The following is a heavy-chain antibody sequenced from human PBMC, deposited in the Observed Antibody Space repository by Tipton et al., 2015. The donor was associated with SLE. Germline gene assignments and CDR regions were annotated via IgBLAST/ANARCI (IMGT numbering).Heavy chain of an antibody. CDR2: IRYDGSNK. V-gene: IGHV3-30*02. Sequence: SLRLSCAASGFTFSSYGMHWVRQAPGKGLEWVAFIRYDGSNKYYADSVKGRFTISRDNSKNTLYLQMNSLRAEDTAVYYCAKDGAGGIAVAGEGFYWGQGTLVTVSS. CDR1: GFTFSSYG. CDR3: AKDGAGGIAVAGEGFY. D-gene: IGHD6-19*01. J-gene: IGHJ4*02.